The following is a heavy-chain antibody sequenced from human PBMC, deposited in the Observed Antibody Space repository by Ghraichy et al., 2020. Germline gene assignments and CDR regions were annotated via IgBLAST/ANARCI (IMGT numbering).Heavy chain of an antibody. D-gene: IGHD2-15*01. J-gene: IGHJ4*02. CDR2: ISSSGSTI. CDR1: GFTFSSYE. CDR3: ARDCSGGSCYSFGSTFDY. Sequence: GGSLRLSCAASGFTFSSYEMNWVRQAPGKGLEWVSYISSSGSTIYYADSVKGRFTIFRDNAKNSLYLQMNSLRAEDTAVYYCARDCSGGSCYSFGSTFDYWGQGTLVTVSA. V-gene: IGHV3-48*03.